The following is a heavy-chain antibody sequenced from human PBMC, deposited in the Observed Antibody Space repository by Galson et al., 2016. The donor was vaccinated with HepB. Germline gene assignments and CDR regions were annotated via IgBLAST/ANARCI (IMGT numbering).Heavy chain of an antibody. CDR3: GRLYGSGSHLFDY. V-gene: IGHV5-51*01. CDR1: GYRFSGYW. Sequence: QSGAEVKKPGESLRISCEGSGYRFSGYWIGWVRQMPGRGLEWMGSIYPGASDSTYSPSFQGQVTISVDTSIDTAYLQWRSLKASDTAMYYCGRLYGSGSHLFDYWGQGTLLTVSS. J-gene: IGHJ4*02. D-gene: IGHD3-10*01. CDR2: IYPGASDS.